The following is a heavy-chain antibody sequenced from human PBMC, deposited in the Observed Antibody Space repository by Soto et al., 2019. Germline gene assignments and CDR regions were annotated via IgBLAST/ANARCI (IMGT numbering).Heavy chain of an antibody. CDR3: ANLPLYGSGFDC. CDR2: ISWNGDAT. CDR1: GFTFVDYA. V-gene: IGHV3-9*01. Sequence: EVQLVESGGGLVQPGGSRRLSCAASGFTFVDYAIHWVRQIPGKGLEWVSGISWNGDATGYADSVKGRFTISRDNAKNSLYLQMDSLKTEDTAMYYCANLPLYGSGFDCWGQGTLVTVSS. J-gene: IGHJ4*02. D-gene: IGHD3-10*01.